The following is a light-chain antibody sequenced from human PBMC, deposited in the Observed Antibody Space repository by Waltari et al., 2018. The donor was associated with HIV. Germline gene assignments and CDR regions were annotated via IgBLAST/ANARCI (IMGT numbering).Light chain of an antibody. CDR3: QSADSTGSYPDV. V-gene: IGLV3-25*03. CDR1: ALPKQY. CDR2: KDN. Sequence: SYELPQPPSVSVSPGQTARITCSGDALPKQYAYWYQQKPGQAPLLVIYKDNERPSGIPERFSGSSSGTTVTLTISGVHTEDEADYYCQSADSTGSYPDVFGTGTKVTVL. J-gene: IGLJ1*01.